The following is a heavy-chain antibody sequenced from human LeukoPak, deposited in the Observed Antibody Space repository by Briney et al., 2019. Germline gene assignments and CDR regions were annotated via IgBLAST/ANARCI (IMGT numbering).Heavy chain of an antibody. CDR1: GDSITSFH. V-gene: IGHV4-59*08. CDR2: IYYSGGT. D-gene: IGHD2-8*01. CDR3: ARQPCNGPQSFDS. J-gene: IGHJ5*01. Sequence: SETLSLTCTVSGDSITSFHWSWLRQPPGKALEWIGYIYYSGGTKYNPSLKSRVTISVDTSKSQFSLRLSSVTAADTATYYCARQPCNGPQSFDSWGQGTLVTVSS.